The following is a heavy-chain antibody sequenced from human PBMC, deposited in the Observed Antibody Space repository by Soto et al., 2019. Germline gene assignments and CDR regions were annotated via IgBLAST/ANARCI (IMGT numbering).Heavy chain of an antibody. V-gene: IGHV4-30-4*01. D-gene: IGHD3-3*01. CDR1: GGSISSGDYY. CDR3: ARHYYDFWSGYQHLDY. J-gene: IGHJ4*02. CDR2: IYYSGGT. Sequence: SETLSLTCTVSGGSISSGDYYWSWIRQPPGKGLEWIGYIYYSGGTYYNPSLKSRVTISVDTSKNQFSLKLSSVTAADTAVYYCARHYYDFWSGYQHLDYWGQGTLVTVSS.